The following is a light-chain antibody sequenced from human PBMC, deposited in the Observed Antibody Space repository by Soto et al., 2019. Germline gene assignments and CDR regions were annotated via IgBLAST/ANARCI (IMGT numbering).Light chain of an antibody. J-gene: IGLJ1*01. Sequence: QSVLTQPASVSGSPGQSITISCTGTSSELAIYNYVSWYQQQPGKAPKLMIYQVTNRPSEVSNRFSGSRSGNTASLTVSGLQAEDEADYYCSSCTDSSNYVFGTGTKV. CDR2: QVT. V-gene: IGLV2-14*01. CDR3: SSCTDSSNYV. CDR1: SSELAIYNY.